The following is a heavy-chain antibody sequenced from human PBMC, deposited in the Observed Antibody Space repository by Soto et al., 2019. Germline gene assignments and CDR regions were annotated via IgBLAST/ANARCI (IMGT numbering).Heavy chain of an antibody. V-gene: IGHV3-21*01. CDR1: EFSFSSYG. D-gene: IGHD4-17*01. J-gene: IGHJ4*02. CDR3: VRAYGDYYYFDF. CDR2: INSISNYI. Sequence: EVQLVESGGGLVKPGGSVRLSCAASEFSFSSYGIAWVRQAPGKGLEWVSSINSISNYIYYADSVKGRFTISRDNAKNSLYLQMNSLRAEDTAVYYCVRAYGDYYYFDFWGQGTLVTVSS.